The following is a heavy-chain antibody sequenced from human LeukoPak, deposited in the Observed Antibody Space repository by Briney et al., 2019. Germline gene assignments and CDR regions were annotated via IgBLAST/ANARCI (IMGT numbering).Heavy chain of an antibody. J-gene: IGHJ2*01. D-gene: IGHD3-22*01. V-gene: IGHV3-48*01. CDR1: GFALSTYS. CDR3: ARTASGYYHTPFNYWFFDL. CDR2: ISSTSSVI. Sequence: GGSLRLSCAASGFALSTYSMNWVRQAPGKGLEWVSYISSTSSVIYYADSVKGRLTISRDNARNSLYLQMNSLRAEDTAVYYCARTASGYYHTPFNYWFFDLWGRGTLVTVSS.